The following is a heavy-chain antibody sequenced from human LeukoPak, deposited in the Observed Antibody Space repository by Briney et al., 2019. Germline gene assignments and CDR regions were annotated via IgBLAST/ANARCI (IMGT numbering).Heavy chain of an antibody. CDR1: GFTFSSYG. J-gene: IGHJ4*02. CDR2: ISYDGSNK. V-gene: IGHV3-30*18. Sequence: QPGGSLRLSCAASGFTFSSYGMHWVRQAPGKGLEWVAVISYDGSNKYYADSVKGRFTISRDNSKNTLYLQMNSLRAEDTAVYYCAKDWEDNRYNWNDDSLSDYWGQGTLVTVSS. CDR3: AKDWEDNRYNWNDDSLSDY. D-gene: IGHD1-20*01.